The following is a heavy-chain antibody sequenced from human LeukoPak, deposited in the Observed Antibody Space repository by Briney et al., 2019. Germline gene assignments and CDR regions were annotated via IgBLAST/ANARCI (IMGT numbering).Heavy chain of an antibody. CDR3: ARYCSSSRCLYYYHMDV. CDR2: VNTVSSYI. CDR1: GFTFSDYS. J-gene: IGHJ6*03. V-gene: IGHV3-21*01. Sequence: GGSLRLSCAASGFTFSDYSMNWVRQAPGKGLEWVASVNTVSSYIYYADSMRGRFTISRDNAKNSLYLQMNSLRAEDTAVYYCARYCSSSRCLYYYHMDVWGKGTTVTVSS. D-gene: IGHD2-2*01.